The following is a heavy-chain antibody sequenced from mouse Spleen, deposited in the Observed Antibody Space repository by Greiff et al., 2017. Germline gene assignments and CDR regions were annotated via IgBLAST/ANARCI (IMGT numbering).Heavy chain of an antibody. CDR3: ARDSHYYGSSHYWYFDV. CDR1: GFNIKDYY. Sequence: EVQVVESGAELVRPGALVKLSCKASGFNIKDYYMHWVKQRPEQGLEWIGWIDPENGNTIYDPKFQGKASITADTSSNTAYLQLSSLTSEDTAVYYCARDSHYYGSSHYWYFDVWGAGTTVTVSS. CDR2: IDPENGNT. D-gene: IGHD1-1*01. V-gene: IGHV14-1*02. J-gene: IGHJ1*01.